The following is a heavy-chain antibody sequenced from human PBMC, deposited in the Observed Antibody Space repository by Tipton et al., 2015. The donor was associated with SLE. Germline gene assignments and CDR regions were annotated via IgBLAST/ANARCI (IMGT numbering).Heavy chain of an antibody. CDR2: TSKSGST. J-gene: IGHJ4*02. V-gene: IGHV4-31*03. Sequence: TLSLTCTVSGGSISSDDYYWTWIRQHPGKGLEWIGYTSKSGSTYYTPSLKSRVTISVDTSKNQFSLKLTSVTAADTAVYYCARGGVGSYDYVDFWGQGTLVTVSS. D-gene: IGHD2-15*01. CDR3: ARGGVGSYDYVDF. CDR1: GGSISSDDYY.